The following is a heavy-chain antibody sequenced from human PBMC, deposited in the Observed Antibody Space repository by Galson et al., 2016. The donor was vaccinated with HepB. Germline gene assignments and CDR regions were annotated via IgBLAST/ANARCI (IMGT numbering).Heavy chain of an antibody. V-gene: IGHV4-39*01. CDR2: ISYSGST. Sequence: SETLSLTCTVSGVSISSTNYYWGWIRQPPGKGLEWIGTISYSGSTSYNPSLTSRVTISVDTSKNHFSLKLSSVTAADTAVYYCATNNWNYGKLYYYYGMDVWGQGTTVTVSS. CDR1: GVSISSTNYY. CDR3: ATNNWNYGKLYYYYGMDV. J-gene: IGHJ6*02. D-gene: IGHD1-7*01.